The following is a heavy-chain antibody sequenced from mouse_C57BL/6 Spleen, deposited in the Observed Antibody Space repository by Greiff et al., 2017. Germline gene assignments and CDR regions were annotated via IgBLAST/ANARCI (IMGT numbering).Heavy chain of an antibody. CDR1: GYTFTSYW. V-gene: IGHV1-74*01. CDR3: EIERITTVVNC. Sequence: QVQLKQPGAELVKPGASVKVSCKASGYTFTSYWMHWVKQRPGQGLEWIGRIHPSDSDTNYNQKFKGKATLTVDKSSSTAYMQLSSLTSADSAVYYYEIERITTVVNCWGQGTTLTVSS. J-gene: IGHJ2*01. CDR2: IHPSDSDT. D-gene: IGHD1-1*01.